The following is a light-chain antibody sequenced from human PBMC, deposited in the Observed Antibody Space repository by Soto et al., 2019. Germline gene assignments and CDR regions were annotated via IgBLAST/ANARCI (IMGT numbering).Light chain of an antibody. Sequence: DIQMTQSPSTLSASVGDRVTITCRASQSISSWLAWYQQKPGKAPKLLIYKASSLESGVPSRFSGSGSGTEFTLTISSLQPDDFATYYCQQYNSHSPGTFGQGTKVEIK. V-gene: IGKV1-5*03. CDR1: QSISSW. CDR2: KAS. J-gene: IGKJ1*01. CDR3: QQYNSHSPGT.